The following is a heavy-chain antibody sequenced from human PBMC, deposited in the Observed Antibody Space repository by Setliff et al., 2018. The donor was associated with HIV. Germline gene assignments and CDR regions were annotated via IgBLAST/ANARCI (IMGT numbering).Heavy chain of an antibody. CDR1: GGSFSEYY. CDR2: INHSGST. D-gene: IGHD5-12*01. Sequence: PSETLSLTCAVYGGSFSEYYWSWIRQSPGKGLEWIGEINHSGSTHYNPPLTSRATISVDTSKNQFSLRLHSVTAADTAVYYCARGATLLPGYSDRWEYFYMDVWGKGTTVTVSS. V-gene: IGHV4-34*01. CDR3: ARGATLLPGYSDRWEYFYMDV. J-gene: IGHJ6*03.